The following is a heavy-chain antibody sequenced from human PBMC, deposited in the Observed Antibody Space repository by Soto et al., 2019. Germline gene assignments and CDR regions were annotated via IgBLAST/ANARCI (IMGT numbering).Heavy chain of an antibody. D-gene: IGHD2-2*02. Sequence: SVKVSCKASGYTFTGYYMHWVRQAPGQGLEWMGWINPNSGGTNYAQKFQGWVTMTRDTSISTAYMELSRLRSDDTAVYYCARAGVLGYCSSPSCYTSSEFDYRGEGTLGT. CDR3: ARAGVLGYCSSPSCYTSSEFDY. J-gene: IGHJ4*02. CDR2: INPNSGGT. CDR1: GYTFTGYY. V-gene: IGHV1-2*04.